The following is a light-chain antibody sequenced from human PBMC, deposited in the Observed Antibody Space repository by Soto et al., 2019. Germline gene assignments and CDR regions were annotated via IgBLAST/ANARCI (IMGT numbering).Light chain of an antibody. CDR2: GAS. CDR1: QSVSSSY. V-gene: IGKV3-20*01. CDR3: QQYGSSPVT. Sequence: EIVLTQSPGTLSLSPGERATLSCRTSQSVSSSYLAWYQQKPGQAPRLLIYGASSRATGIPDRFSGSGSGTDFTLPISRLQPEDFAVYYCQQYGSSPVTFGGGTKVDIK. J-gene: IGKJ4*01.